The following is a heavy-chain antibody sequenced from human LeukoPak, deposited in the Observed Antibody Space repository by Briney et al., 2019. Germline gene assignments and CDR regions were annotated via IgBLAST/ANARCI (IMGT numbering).Heavy chain of an antibody. Sequence: SVKVSCKASGGTFSSYAISWVRQAPGQGLEWMGGIIPIFGTANYAQKFQGRVTITADKSTSTAYMELSSLRSEDTAVYYCARGTLGYCSGGSCQTGGYYYGMDVWGKGTTVTVSS. CDR3: ARGTLGYCSGGSCQTGGYYYGMDV. CDR2: IIPIFGTA. V-gene: IGHV1-69*06. CDR1: GGTFSSYA. D-gene: IGHD2-15*01. J-gene: IGHJ6*04.